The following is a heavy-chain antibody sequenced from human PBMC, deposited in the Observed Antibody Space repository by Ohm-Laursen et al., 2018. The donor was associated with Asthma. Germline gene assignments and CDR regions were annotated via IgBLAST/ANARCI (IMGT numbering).Heavy chain of an antibody. V-gene: IGHV1-46*03. D-gene: IGHD7-27*01. CDR1: GYTFTTYY. J-gene: IGHJ4*02. CDR2: INPSGGST. Sequence: ASVKVSCKAFGYTFTTYYMHWVRQAPGQGLEWMGLINPSGGSTSYAQKFQGRVTMTRDTSTSTVYMELSSLRSGDTAVYYCARDEVANWYYFDYWGQGTLVTVSS. CDR3: ARDEVANWYYFDY.